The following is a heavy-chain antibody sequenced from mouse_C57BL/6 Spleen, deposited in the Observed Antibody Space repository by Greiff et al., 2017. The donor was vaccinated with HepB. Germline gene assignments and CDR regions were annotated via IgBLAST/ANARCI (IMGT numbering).Heavy chain of an antibody. CDR1: GYTFTDYN. CDR3: ARGIYCGYDWYFDV. V-gene: IGHV1-22*01. D-gene: IGHD2-2*01. CDR2: INPNNGGT. Sequence: EVQLQQSGPELVKPGASVKMFCKASGYTFTDYNMHWVKQSHGKSLEWIGYINPNNGGTSYNQKFKGKATLPVNKSSNTAYMVLRSLTSEDSVVYYCARGIYCGYDWYFDVWGTGTTVTVSS. J-gene: IGHJ1*03.